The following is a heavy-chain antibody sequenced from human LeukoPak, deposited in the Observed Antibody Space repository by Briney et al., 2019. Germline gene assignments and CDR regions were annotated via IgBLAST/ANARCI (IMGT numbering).Heavy chain of an antibody. CDR2: IYYSGST. V-gene: IGHV4-59*08. CDR1: GGSIRSYY. J-gene: IGHJ6*02. D-gene: IGHD6-13*01. CDR3: ARLAAAGTFYYYYGMDV. Sequence: SETLSLTCSVSGGSIRSYYWSWIRQPPGKGLEWIGYIYYSGSTNYNPSLKSRVTISVDTSKNQFSLKLSSVTAADTAVYYCARLAAAGTFYYYYGMDVWGQGTTVTVSS.